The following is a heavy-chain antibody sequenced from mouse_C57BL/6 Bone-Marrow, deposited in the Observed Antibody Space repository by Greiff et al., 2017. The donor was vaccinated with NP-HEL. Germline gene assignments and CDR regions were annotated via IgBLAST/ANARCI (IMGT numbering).Heavy chain of an antibody. Sequence: EVQLMESGGGLVKPGGSLKLSCAASGFTFSDYGMHWVRQAPEKGLEWVAYISSGSSTIYYADTVKGRFTISRDNAKNTLFLQMTSLRSEDTAMYYCARDPYYYGRRDWAMDYWGQGTSVTVSS. D-gene: IGHD1-1*01. CDR1: GFTFSDYG. CDR3: ARDPYYYGRRDWAMDY. V-gene: IGHV5-17*01. CDR2: ISSGSSTI. J-gene: IGHJ4*01.